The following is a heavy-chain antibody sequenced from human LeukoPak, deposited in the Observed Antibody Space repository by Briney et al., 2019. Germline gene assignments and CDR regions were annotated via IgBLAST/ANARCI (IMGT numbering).Heavy chain of an antibody. V-gene: IGHV4-4*07. CDR2: IYTSGST. D-gene: IGHD6-19*01. CDR1: GGSISSYY. CDR3: ARDSSGWYSGLHGSLWWFDP. Sequence: PSETLSLTCTVSGGSISSYYWSWIRQPAGKGLEWIGRIYTSGSTNYNPSLKSRVTMSVDTSKNQFSLKLSSVTAADTAVYYCARDSSGWYSGLHGSLWWFDPWGQGTLVTVSS. J-gene: IGHJ5*02.